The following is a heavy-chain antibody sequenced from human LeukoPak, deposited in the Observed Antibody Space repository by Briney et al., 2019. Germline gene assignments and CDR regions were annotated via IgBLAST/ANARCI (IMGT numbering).Heavy chain of an antibody. V-gene: IGHV4-61*01. CDR3: ARALWFGESEPHYFDY. CDR1: GGSISSSSYY. J-gene: IGHJ4*02. Sequence: SETLSLTCTVSGGSISSSSYYWSWIRQPPGKGLEWIGYIYYSGSTNYNPSLKSRVTISVDTSKNQFSLKLSSVTAADTAVYYCARALWFGESEPHYFDYWGQGTLVTVSS. D-gene: IGHD3-10*01. CDR2: IYYSGST.